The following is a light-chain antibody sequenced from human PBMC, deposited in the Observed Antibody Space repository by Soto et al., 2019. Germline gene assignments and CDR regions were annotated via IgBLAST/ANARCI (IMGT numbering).Light chain of an antibody. CDR2: DVS. Sequence: QSALTQPASVSGSPGQSITISCIGTSSDVGGYNYVSWYQQYQGKAPKLMIYDVSNRPSGVSNRFSGSKSGNTASLTISGLQAEDEADYYCSSYTSSITLLFGTGTKVTVL. J-gene: IGLJ1*01. CDR1: SSDVGGYNY. CDR3: SSYTSSITLL. V-gene: IGLV2-14*01.